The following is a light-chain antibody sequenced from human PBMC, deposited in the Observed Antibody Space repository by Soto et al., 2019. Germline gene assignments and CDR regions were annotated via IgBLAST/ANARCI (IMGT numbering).Light chain of an antibody. CDR3: QQYNSYSRT. J-gene: IGKJ1*01. CDR1: QSISSW. CDR2: DAS. Sequence: DIHMPQSLSHLSTSLGDRFTITCRASQSISSWLAWYQQKPGKAPKLLIYDASSLESGVPSRFSGSGSGTEFTLTISSLQPDDFATYYCQQYNSYSRTFGQGANVDIK. V-gene: IGKV1-5*01.